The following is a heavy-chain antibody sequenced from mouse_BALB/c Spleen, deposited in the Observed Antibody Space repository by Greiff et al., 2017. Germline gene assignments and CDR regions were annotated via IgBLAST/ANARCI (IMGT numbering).Heavy chain of an antibody. D-gene: IGHD1-2*01. V-gene: IGHV5-6-5*01. CDR3: ARGITTGYYYAMDY. Sequence: DVHLVESGGGLVKPGGSLKLSCAASGFTFSSYAMSWVRQTPEKRLEWVASISSGGSTYYPDSVKGRFTISRDNARNILYLQMSSLRSEDTAMYYCARGITTGYYYAMDYWGQGTSVTVSS. CDR2: ISSGGST. CDR1: GFTFSSYA. J-gene: IGHJ4*01.